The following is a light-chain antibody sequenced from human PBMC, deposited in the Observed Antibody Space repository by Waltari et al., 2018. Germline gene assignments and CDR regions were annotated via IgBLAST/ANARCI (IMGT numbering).Light chain of an antibody. V-gene: IGKV1-5*03. J-gene: IGKJ1*01. CDR1: QSISSW. CDR3: QQYNSQWT. CDR2: KAS. Sequence: DIQMTQSPSNLSASVGDRVTITCRASQSISSWLAWYQQKPGKDPKLLIYKASSLESGVPSRFSGSGSGTEFTLTISSLQPDDFATYYCQQYNSQWTFGQGTKVEIK.